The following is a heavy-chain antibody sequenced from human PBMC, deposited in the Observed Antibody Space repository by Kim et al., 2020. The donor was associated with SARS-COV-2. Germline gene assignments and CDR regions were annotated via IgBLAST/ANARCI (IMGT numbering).Heavy chain of an antibody. CDR1: GGSVSGYF. CDR3: ARRKMIVTSDFFFDH. CDR2: MYYTGTY. D-gene: IGHD3-22*01. J-gene: IGHJ4*02. Sequence: SETLSLTCSVSGGSVSGYFWSWIRQPPGKGLEWIGYMYYTGTYNYNTSLKSRVSMSVDTSKNQVSLNLTSVTAADAAVYYCARRKMIVTSDFFFDHWGQG. V-gene: IGHV4-59*02.